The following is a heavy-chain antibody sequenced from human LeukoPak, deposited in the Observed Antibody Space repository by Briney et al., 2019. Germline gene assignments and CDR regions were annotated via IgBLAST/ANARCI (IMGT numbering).Heavy chain of an antibody. J-gene: IGHJ4*02. V-gene: IGHV3-64*01. CDR3: ARSQGGSSDHFDY. Sequence: GGSLRLSCAASGFTFSSYAMHWVRQAPGKGLEYVSAISSNGGSTYYANSVKGRFTISRGNSKNTLYLQMGSLRAEDMAVYYCARSQGGSSDHFDYWVQGTLVTVSS. CDR2: ISSNGGST. CDR1: GFTFSSYA. D-gene: IGHD1-26*01.